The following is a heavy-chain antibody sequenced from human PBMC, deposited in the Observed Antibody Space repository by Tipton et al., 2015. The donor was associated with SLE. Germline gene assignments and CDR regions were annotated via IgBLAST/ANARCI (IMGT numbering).Heavy chain of an antibody. Sequence: TLSLTCTVSGGSISNYYWSWIRQPAGKGLEWIGRIYTSGSANYNPSLKSRVTMSVDTSKNQFSLKLSSVTAADTAVYYCARDLAQWLDWFDPWGRGTLVTVSS. CDR1: GGSISNYY. D-gene: IGHD6-19*01. V-gene: IGHV4-4*07. CDR2: IYTSGSA. J-gene: IGHJ5*02. CDR3: ARDLAQWLDWFDP.